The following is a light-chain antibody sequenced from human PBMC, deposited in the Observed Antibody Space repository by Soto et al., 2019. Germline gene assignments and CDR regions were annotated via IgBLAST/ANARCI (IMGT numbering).Light chain of an antibody. Sequence: QSALTQPASVSGSPGQSITISCTGTSSDVGGFNYVSWYQLHPGKAPKLMIYEVTNRPSGISNRFSGSKSGNTASLTISGLQAEDEADYYCSSYTSSAYLVFGGGTKLTVL. CDR1: SSDVGGFNY. CDR3: SSYTSSAYLV. CDR2: EVT. V-gene: IGLV2-14*01. J-gene: IGLJ2*01.